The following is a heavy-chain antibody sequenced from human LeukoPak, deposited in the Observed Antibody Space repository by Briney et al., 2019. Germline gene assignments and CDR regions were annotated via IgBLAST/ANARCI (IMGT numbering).Heavy chain of an antibody. D-gene: IGHD3-10*01. CDR1: GGSISSSSYY. CDR3: GRSPYITYYYGSGSTSHWYFDL. V-gene: IGHV4-39*07. J-gene: IGHJ2*01. Sequence: PSETLSLTCTVSGGSISSSSYYWGWIRQPPGKGLEWIGSIYYSGSTYYNPSLKSRVTISVDPSKNQFSLKLSSVTAADTAVYYCGRSPYITYYYGSGSTSHWYFDLWGRGTLVTVSS. CDR2: IYYSGST.